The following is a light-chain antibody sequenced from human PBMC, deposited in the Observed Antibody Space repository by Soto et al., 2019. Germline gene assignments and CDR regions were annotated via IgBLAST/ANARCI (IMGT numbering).Light chain of an antibody. CDR2: AAS. J-gene: IGKJ1*01. Sequence: DIPMTQSPSSLSASVGDRVTITCRASQSISSYLNWYQQKPGKAPELLIYAASTLQSGVPSRFSGSGSGTDFTLTISCLQSEDFATYYCQQYYSFPPTFGQGTKVDIK. CDR3: QQYYSFPPT. CDR1: QSISSY. V-gene: IGKV1-39*01.